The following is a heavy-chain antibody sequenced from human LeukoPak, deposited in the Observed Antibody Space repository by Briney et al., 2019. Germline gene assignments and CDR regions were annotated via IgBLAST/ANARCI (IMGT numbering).Heavy chain of an antibody. V-gene: IGHV1-18*01. J-gene: IGHJ4*02. CDR3: ARTNPSKGYFDY. CDR2: ISAYSVNT. CDR1: GYTFTMYG. D-gene: IGHD1-14*01. Sequence: GASVKVSCKASGYTFTMYGISWVRQAPGQGLEWMGWISAYSVNTNYAQKLQGRVTMTTDTSTSTAYMELRSLRSDDTAVYYCARTNPSKGYFDYWGQGTLVTVTS.